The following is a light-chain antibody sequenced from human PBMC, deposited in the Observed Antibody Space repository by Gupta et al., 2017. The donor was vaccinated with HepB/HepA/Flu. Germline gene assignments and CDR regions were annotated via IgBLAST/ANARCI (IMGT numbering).Light chain of an antibody. V-gene: IGKV1-39*01. CDR1: QTINKY. J-gene: IGKJ1*01. CDR2: STS. CDR3: LQSDANRRT. Sequence: DIQMTQSPSSLSASLGDKVTITCRASQTINKYLNWYQQRPGKAPKLLIYSTSNLQSGVPSRFSGSGSGTDFTLTITMLQPEHFATSYFLQSDANRRTFGPGTKVEMK.